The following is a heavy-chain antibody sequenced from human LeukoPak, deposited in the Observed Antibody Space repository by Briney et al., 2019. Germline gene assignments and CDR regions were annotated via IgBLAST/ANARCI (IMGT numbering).Heavy chain of an antibody. D-gene: IGHD2-2*01. CDR3: ARAPSPIQLGYCSSTSCYRDYYYYMDV. CDR1: GYTFTSYG. Sequence: SVKVSCKASGYTFTSYGISWVRQAPGQGLEWMGGIIPIFGTANYAQKFQGRVTITADESTSTAYMELSSLRSEDTAVYYCARAPSPIQLGYCSSTSCYRDYYYYMDVWGKGTTVTVSS. J-gene: IGHJ6*03. CDR2: IIPIFGTA. V-gene: IGHV1-69*13.